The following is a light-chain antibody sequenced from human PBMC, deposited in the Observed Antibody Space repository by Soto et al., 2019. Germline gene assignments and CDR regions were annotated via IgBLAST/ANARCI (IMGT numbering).Light chain of an antibody. CDR2: DTS. V-gene: IGKV3-11*01. CDR3: QQRRSWPLT. Sequence: EIVLTQSPATLSLSPGERATLSCRASQSINTYLGWYQQLPGQAPRLLIYDTSNRATGIPARFGGSGSGTDFTLTISSLEPEDSAVYYCQQRRSWPLTFGGGTKVEI. J-gene: IGKJ4*01. CDR1: QSINTY.